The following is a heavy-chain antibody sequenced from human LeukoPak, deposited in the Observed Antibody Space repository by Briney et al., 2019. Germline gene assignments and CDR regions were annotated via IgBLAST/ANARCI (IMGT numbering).Heavy chain of an antibody. J-gene: IGHJ3*02. V-gene: IGHV4-4*07. D-gene: IGHD2-2*02. CDR3: ARGGDIVVVPAAIYAFDI. CDR2: IFTSGST. CDR1: SGSISNFH. Sequence: KSSETLSLTCSVSSGSISNFHWSWIRQPAGKGLEWIGRIFTSGSTNYNPSLKSRVTISVDTSKNQFSLKLSSVTAADTAVYYCARGGDIVVVPAAIYAFDIWGQGTMVTVSS.